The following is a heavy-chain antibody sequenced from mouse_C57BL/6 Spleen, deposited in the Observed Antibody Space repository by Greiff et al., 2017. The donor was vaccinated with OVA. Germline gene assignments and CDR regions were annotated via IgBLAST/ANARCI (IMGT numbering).Heavy chain of an antibody. D-gene: IGHD2-2*01. J-gene: IGHJ2*01. Sequence: VKLQESGAELARPGASVKLSCKASGYTFTSYGISWVKQRTGQGLEWIGEIYPRSGNTYYNEKFKGKATLTADKSSSTAYMELRSLTSEDSAVYFCARGAPSTMVTTDFDYWGQGTTLTVSS. CDR1: GYTFTSYG. CDR3: ARGAPSTMVTTDFDY. CDR2: IYPRSGNT. V-gene: IGHV1-81*01.